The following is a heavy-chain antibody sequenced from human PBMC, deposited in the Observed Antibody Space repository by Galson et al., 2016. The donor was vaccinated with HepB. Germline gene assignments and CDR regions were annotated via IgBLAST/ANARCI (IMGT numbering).Heavy chain of an antibody. CDR2: ISAGGGST. Sequence: SLRLSCAASGFAFSNYAMSWVRQAPGKGLEWVSAISAGGGSTYSADSVKGRFTISRDNSKNTLYPQMNSLSAEDTAVYYCATGGGRRSKYSGMHVWGHGAMVTVSS. J-gene: IGHJ6*02. CDR1: GFAFSNYA. V-gene: IGHV3-23*01. CDR3: ATGGGRRSKYSGMHV. D-gene: IGHD1-26*01.